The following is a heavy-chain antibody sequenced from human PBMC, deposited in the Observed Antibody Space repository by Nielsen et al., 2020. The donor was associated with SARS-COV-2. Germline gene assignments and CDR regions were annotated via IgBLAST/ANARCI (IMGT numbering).Heavy chain of an antibody. Sequence: SETLSLTCTVSGGSISSYYWTWIRQPPGKGLEWIGHIHYSGSTSQNPSLKSRVTISIDTTKNQFFLRLSSVTAADTAFYYCARVGGSSRYRWYFDLWGRGTLVTVSS. D-gene: IGHD6-13*01. CDR2: IHYSGST. J-gene: IGHJ2*01. V-gene: IGHV4-59*01. CDR1: GGSISSYY. CDR3: ARVGGSSRYRWYFDL.